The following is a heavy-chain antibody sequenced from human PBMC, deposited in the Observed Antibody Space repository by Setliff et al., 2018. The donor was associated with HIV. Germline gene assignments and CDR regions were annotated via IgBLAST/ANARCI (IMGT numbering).Heavy chain of an antibody. CDR2: ISIGSGGAI. D-gene: IGHD5-18*01. Sequence: GGSLRLSCAASGFTFRNYKFNWVRQAPGRGLEWVSSISIGSGGAIDYAASGFTFSTYDSVQGRFTISRDNSKNTLYLQMNSLRADDTAVYYCVKDSEGGYTYGAYDYWGQGTLVTVSS. V-gene: IGHV3-48*03. CDR3: VKDSEGGYTYGAYDY. CDR1: GFTFRNYK. J-gene: IGHJ4*02.